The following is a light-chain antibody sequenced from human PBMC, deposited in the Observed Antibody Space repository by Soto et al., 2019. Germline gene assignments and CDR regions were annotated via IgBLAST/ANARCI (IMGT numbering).Light chain of an antibody. V-gene: IGLV4-69*01. CDR3: QTWGTAIHGV. J-gene: IGLJ2*01. Sequence: QLVLTQSPSASASLGASVKLTCTLSSGRSTYAIAWHQQQPEKGPRYLMKLNSDGSHNKGDGIPVRFSGSNSGAERFLTISGLQSEHEADYYCQTWGTAIHGVFGGGTKLTVL. CDR1: SGRSTYA. CDR2: LNSDGSH.